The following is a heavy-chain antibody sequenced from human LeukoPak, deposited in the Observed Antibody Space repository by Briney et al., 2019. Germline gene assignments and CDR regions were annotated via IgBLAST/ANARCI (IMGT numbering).Heavy chain of an antibody. J-gene: IGHJ4*02. CDR1: GFAFDDYG. CDR3: ARNGIYSDYVTD. Sequence: PGGSLRLSCAASGFAFDDYGMSWVRQAPGKGLEWVSGINWDGGSTGYADSVKGRFTLSRDNAKNSLYLQMNSLRAEDTALYYCARNGIYSDYVTDWGQGTLVTVSS. D-gene: IGHD4-11*01. V-gene: IGHV3-20*04. CDR2: INWDGGST.